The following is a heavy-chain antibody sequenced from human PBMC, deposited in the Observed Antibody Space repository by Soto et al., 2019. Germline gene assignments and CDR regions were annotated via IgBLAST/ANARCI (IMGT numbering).Heavy chain of an antibody. J-gene: IGHJ5*02. CDR1: GYAFSTYG. CDR3: ARSSGTSYIWFDP. Sequence: QVQLVQSATEVKKPGASVKVSCKSSGYAFSTYGISWVRQAPGQGLEWMAWISAYNGDSNYAQHLQDRVTLTTDTSTSTAYMELRSLRSDDTAVSFCARSSGTSYIWFDPWGQGTLVIVSP. V-gene: IGHV1-18*01. D-gene: IGHD1-26*01. CDR2: ISAYNGDS.